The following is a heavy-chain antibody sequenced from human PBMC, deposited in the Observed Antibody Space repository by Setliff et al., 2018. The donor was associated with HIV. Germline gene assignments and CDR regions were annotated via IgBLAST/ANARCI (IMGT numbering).Heavy chain of an antibody. J-gene: IGHJ4*02. Sequence: SETLSLTCSVSGDSISSSSYYWGWIRQPTGKGLEWIGSIYYSGSTYYNPSLNSRVTISVDTSKNLFSLKLSAVTAADTAVYYCASLPPLYNSSGYYFDYWGQGTLVTVSS. V-gene: IGHV4-39*01. CDR3: ASLPPLYNSSGYYFDY. CDR2: IYYSGST. D-gene: IGHD3-22*01. CDR1: GDSISSSSYY.